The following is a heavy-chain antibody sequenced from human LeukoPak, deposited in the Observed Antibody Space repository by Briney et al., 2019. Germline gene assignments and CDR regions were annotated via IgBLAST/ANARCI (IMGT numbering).Heavy chain of an antibody. CDR1: GDIVSSNSAA. Sequence: SQTLSLTCAISGDIVSSNSAAWNWIRQSPSRGLEWLGRTYYRSKWYNDYAVSVKSRITINPDTSKNQFSLQLNSVTPEDTAVYYCAREVATITPYYYGMDVWGQGTTVTVSS. J-gene: IGHJ6*02. D-gene: IGHD5-12*01. CDR3: AREVATITPYYYGMDV. V-gene: IGHV6-1*01. CDR2: TYYRSKWYN.